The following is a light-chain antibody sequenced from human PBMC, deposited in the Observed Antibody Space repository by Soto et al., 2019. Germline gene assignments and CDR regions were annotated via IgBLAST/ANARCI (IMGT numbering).Light chain of an antibody. CDR3: PHINTYPRT. Sequence: DIQLTQSTSFLSASVGDRVTITCRASQGISRDLAWYQQPPGKAPKLLIYGASTLQRGVSSRFSGSGSGTEFTLTISSLQPEDSATYYCPHINTYPRTFGQGTKRELK. CDR2: GAS. V-gene: IGKV1-9*01. J-gene: IGKJ2*01. CDR1: QGISRD.